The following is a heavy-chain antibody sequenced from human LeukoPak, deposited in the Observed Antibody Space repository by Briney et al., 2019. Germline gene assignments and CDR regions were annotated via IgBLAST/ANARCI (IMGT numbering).Heavy chain of an antibody. CDR1: GFTFSSYG. CDR2: ISGSGGST. V-gene: IGHV3-23*01. CDR3: AKDPGGYSSGWYPSWFDP. D-gene: IGHD6-19*01. J-gene: IGHJ5*02. Sequence: GGSLRLSCAASGFTFSSYGMSWVRQAPGKGLEWVSAISGSGGSTYYADSVKGRFTISRDNSKNTLYLQMNSLRVEDTAVYYCAKDPGGYSSGWYPSWFDPWGQGTLVTVSS.